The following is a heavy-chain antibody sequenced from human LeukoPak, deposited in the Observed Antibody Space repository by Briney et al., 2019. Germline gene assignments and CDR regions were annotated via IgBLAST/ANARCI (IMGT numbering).Heavy chain of an antibody. Sequence: PSETLSLTCTVSGGSFISSTYYWRWIRQSPGKGLEWIGSIYYSGSTYYNPSLKSRVTMSVDTSKNQFSLKLNSVTAADTAVYYCARAVRLPFGNDAFDIWGQGTMVTVSS. V-gene: IGHV4-39*01. CDR3: ARAVRLPFGNDAFDI. CDR2: IYYSGST. J-gene: IGHJ3*02. D-gene: IGHD6-25*01. CDR1: GGSFISSTYY.